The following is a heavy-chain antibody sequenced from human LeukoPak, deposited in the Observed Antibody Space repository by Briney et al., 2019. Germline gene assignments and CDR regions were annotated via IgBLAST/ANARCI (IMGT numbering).Heavy chain of an antibody. CDR1: GFTFTSYG. CDR3: ARDQAESSGFDY. D-gene: IGHD6-6*01. CDR2: IWYDGSNK. J-gene: IGHJ4*02. V-gene: IGHV3-33*01. Sequence: PGGSLRLSCAASGFTFTSYGMHWVRQAPGKGLEWVAVIWYDGSNKYYADSVKGRFTISRDNSKNTRYLQMNSLRAEDTAVYYFARDQAESSGFDYWGQGTLVTVSS.